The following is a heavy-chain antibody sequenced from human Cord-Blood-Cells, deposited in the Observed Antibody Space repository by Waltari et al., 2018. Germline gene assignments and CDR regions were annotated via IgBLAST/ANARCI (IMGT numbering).Heavy chain of an antibody. J-gene: IGHJ3*02. CDR3: ATRYSGSYCAFDI. V-gene: IGHV4-34*01. CDR1: GGSFSGYY. Sequence: QVQLQQWGAGLLKPSETLSLTCAVYGGSFSGYYWSWIRQPPGKGLEWIGEINHSGSTNYNPSLKSRVTISVDTSKNQFSLKLSSVTAADTAVYYCATRYSGSYCAFDIWGQGTMVTVSS. CDR2: INHSGST. D-gene: IGHD1-26*01.